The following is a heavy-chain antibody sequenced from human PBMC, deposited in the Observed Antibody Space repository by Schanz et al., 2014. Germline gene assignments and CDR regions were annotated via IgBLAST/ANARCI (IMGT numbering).Heavy chain of an antibody. CDR1: GFAFSSYS. J-gene: IGHJ4*02. V-gene: IGHV3-21*01. CDR2: ISSSSSYI. CDR3: ARDSRPNYDFLTAYYSIDY. D-gene: IGHD3-9*01. Sequence: VQLVGSGGGLIQPGGSLRLSCTASGFAFSSYSMNWVRQAPGKGLEWVSSISSSSSYIYYADSVKGRFTISRDNAKNTLYLQMNSLRAEDTAVYYCARDSRPNYDFLTAYYSIDYWGQGTLVTVSS.